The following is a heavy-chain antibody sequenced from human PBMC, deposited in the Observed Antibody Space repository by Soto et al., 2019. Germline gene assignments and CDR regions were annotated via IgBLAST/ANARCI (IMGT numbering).Heavy chain of an antibody. V-gene: IGHV5-51*01. Sequence: GESLKISCRTSGYRFTSYWIAWVRQMPGKGPEWMGITFPSDSDTRYSPSFQGQVTISADRSTSTVFLQWASLKASDTAVYFCARKDKSGYFNWFDPWGQGTLVTVSS. J-gene: IGHJ5*02. D-gene: IGHD3-22*01. CDR2: TFPSDSDT. CDR1: GYRFTSYW. CDR3: ARKDKSGYFNWFDP.